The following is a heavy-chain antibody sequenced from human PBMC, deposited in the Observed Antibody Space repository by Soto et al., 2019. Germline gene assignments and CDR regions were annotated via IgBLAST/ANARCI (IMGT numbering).Heavy chain of an antibody. CDR3: ARDRGYTGYVDH. Sequence: QVQLQESGPGLVNPSQTLSLIYNVSGGSIDTAGNHCTWLRQHPGKGLEWIGFISNSGSTYYNPSLKSRLSISADTSKNQFFLHLSSVTAADTAVYFCARDRGYTGYVDHWGQGTLVTVSS. J-gene: IGHJ5*02. V-gene: IGHV4-31*03. CDR1: GGSIDTAGNH. D-gene: IGHD5-12*01. CDR2: ISNSGST.